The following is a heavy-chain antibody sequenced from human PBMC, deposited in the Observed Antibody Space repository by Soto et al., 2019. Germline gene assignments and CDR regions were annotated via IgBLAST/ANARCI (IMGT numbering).Heavy chain of an antibody. CDR2: IDPSDSYT. CDR3: ARSPSLTYYYDSSGYLAAFDI. Sequence: PGESLKISCKGSGYSFTSYWISWVRQRPGKGLEWMGRIDPSDSYTNYSPSFQGHVTISADKSISTAYLQWSSLKASDTAMYYCARSPSLTYYYDSSGYLAAFDIWGQGTMVTVSS. V-gene: IGHV5-10-1*01. CDR1: GYSFTSYW. D-gene: IGHD3-22*01. J-gene: IGHJ3*02.